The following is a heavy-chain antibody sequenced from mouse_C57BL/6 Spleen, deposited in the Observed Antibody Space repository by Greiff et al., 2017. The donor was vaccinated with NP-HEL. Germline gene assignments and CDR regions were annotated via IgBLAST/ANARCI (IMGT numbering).Heavy chain of an antibody. V-gene: IGHV2-5*01. CDR1: GFSLTSYG. CDR3: AKNFGYYGSGYAMDY. Sequence: QVQLQQSGPGLVQPSQSLSITCTVSGFSLTSYGVHWVRQSPGKGLEWLGVIWRGGSTDYNAAFMSRLSITKDNSKSQVFFKMNSLQADDTAIYYCAKNFGYYGSGYAMDYWGQGTSVTVSS. CDR2: IWRGGST. D-gene: IGHD1-1*01. J-gene: IGHJ4*01.